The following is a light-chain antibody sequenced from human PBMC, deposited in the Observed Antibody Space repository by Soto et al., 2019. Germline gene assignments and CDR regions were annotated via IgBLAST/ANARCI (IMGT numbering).Light chain of an antibody. CDR2: GAS. V-gene: IGKV3-20*01. CDR3: QQYGSSPQT. J-gene: IGKJ1*01. CDR1: QYVSVRF. Sequence: EIVLTQSPGTLSLSPGESATLSCRASQYVSVRFLAWYQQKPGQAPRLLIYGASDRATGIPDRFTGSGSGTDFTLTITRLEPEDFAVYFCQQYGSSPQTCGQGSKVEIK.